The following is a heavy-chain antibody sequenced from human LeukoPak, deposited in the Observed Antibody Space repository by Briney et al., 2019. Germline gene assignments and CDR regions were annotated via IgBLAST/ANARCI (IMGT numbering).Heavy chain of an antibody. D-gene: IGHD3-9*01. V-gene: IGHV1-69*04. CDR3: ARDKNYDILTGYHKEYYFDY. J-gene: IGHJ4*02. CDR2: IIPIFGIA. Sequence: ASVKVSCKASGGTFSSYAISWVRQAPGQGLEWMGRIIPIFGIANYAQKFQGRVTITADKSTSTAYMELSSLRSEDTAVYYCARDKNYDILTGYHKEYYFDYWGQGTLVTVSS. CDR1: GGTFSSYA.